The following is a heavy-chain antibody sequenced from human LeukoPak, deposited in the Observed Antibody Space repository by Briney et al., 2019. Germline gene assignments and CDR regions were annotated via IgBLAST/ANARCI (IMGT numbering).Heavy chain of an antibody. D-gene: IGHD1-26*01. CDR1: GFTFDDYG. CDR3: ARRGDSTADWYFDL. Sequence: GGSLRLSCAASGFTFDDYGMSWVRQAPGKGLEWVSGINWNGGSTGYADSVKGRFTISRDNAKNSLYLQMNSLRAEDTALYHCARRGDSTADWYFDLWGRGTLVIVSS. V-gene: IGHV3-20*01. J-gene: IGHJ2*01. CDR2: INWNGGST.